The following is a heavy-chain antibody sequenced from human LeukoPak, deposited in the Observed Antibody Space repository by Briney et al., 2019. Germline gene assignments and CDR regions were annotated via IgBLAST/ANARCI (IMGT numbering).Heavy chain of an antibody. CDR3: ARGSSSSWYAHYYYYYYMDV. V-gene: IGHV4-59*01. CDR2: IYYSGST. CDR1: GGSISSYY. D-gene: IGHD6-13*01. Sequence: SETLSLTCTVSGGSISSYYWSWIRQPPGKGLELSVYIYYSGSTNYNPSLKSRVTISVDTSKNQFSLKLSSVTAADTDVYYCARGSSSSWYAHYYYYYYMDVWGKGTTVTISS. J-gene: IGHJ6*03.